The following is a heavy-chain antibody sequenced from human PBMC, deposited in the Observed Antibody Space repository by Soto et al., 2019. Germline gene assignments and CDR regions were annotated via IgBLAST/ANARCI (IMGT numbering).Heavy chain of an antibody. D-gene: IGHD3-22*01. J-gene: IGHJ5*02. Sequence: QINLKESAPTVVKPTQTLTLTCTFSGFSLSTSGAAVGWIRQPPGRALEWVALLYWDGDNRYTRYNPSLDGGVSVTIDTSKNLVARTLTNVDPAHTATYFCAHRATMTVFGLVIDNGVWFDPWGQGTRVIVSS. CDR2: LYWDGDNRYT. CDR1: GFSLSTSGAA. V-gene: IGHV2-5*02. CDR3: AHRATMTVFGLVIDNGVWFDP.